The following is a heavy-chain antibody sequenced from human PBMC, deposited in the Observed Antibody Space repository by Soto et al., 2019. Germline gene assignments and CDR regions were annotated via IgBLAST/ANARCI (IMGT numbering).Heavy chain of an antibody. CDR2: INWNSGSI. Sequence: PGGSLRLSCAASGFTFDDYAMRWVRQVPGKGLEWVSGINWNSGSIGYGDSVEGRFAISRDNAKNSLHLQMNSLSAEDTAFYYCVKDESINWYSGHFRHWGQGTLVTAPQ. CDR3: VKDESINWYSGHFRH. J-gene: IGHJ1*01. D-gene: IGHD6-13*01. V-gene: IGHV3-9*01. CDR1: GFTFDDYA.